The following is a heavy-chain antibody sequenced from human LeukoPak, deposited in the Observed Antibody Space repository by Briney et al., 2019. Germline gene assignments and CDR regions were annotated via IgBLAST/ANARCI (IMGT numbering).Heavy chain of an antibody. J-gene: IGHJ6*02. CDR1: GFTFSSYW. Sequence: GESLRLSCAASGFTFSSYWMHWVRQAPGKGLVWVSRINSDGSSTSYADSVKGRFTISRDNAKNTLYLQMNSLRAEDTAVYYCARELTYDSNYGMDVWGQGTTVTVSS. D-gene: IGHD3-22*01. V-gene: IGHV3-74*01. CDR2: INSDGSST. CDR3: ARELTYDSNYGMDV.